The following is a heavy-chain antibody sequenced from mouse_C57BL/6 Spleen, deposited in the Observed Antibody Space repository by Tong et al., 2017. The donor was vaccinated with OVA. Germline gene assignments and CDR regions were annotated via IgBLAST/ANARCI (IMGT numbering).Heavy chain of an antibody. D-gene: IGHD1-1*01. V-gene: IGHV1-18*01. CDR2: INPNNGGT. CDR3: ARRDYYGSSYVDWYFDV. J-gene: IGHJ1*03. CDR1: GYTFTDYN. Sequence: EVQLQESGPELVKPGASVKIPCKASGYTFTDYNMDWVKQSHGKSLEWIGDINPNNGGTIYNQKFKGKATLTVDKSSSTAYMQLSSLTSEDSAVYYCARRDYYGSSYVDWYFDVWGTGTTVTVSS.